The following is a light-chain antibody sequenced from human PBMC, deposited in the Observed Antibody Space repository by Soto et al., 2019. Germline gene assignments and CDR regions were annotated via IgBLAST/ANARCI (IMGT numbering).Light chain of an antibody. CDR2: GTS. CDR3: QQYNNWPWT. V-gene: IGKV3-15*01. Sequence: EIVMTQSPATLSLSPGERATLSCRASQSVNSNLAWYQQKAGQAPRLLIYGTSTRATGIPARFSGSGSGTDFTLTISSLQFEDFAVYYCQQYNNWPWTFGQGTKVDIK. J-gene: IGKJ1*01. CDR1: QSVNSN.